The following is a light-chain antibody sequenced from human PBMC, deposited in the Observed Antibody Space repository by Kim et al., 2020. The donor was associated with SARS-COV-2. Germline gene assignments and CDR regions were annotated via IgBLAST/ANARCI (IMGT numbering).Light chain of an antibody. CDR2: AAS. CDR3: QQSYSTHPT. V-gene: IGKV1-39*01. J-gene: IGKJ4*01. CDR1: QSISTY. Sequence: DIQMTQSPSSLSASVGDRVTITCRASQSISTYLNWYQQKPGKAPKLLIYAASSLQSGVPSRFSGSGSGPDFTLTISSLQPEDFATYYCQQSYSTHPTFGGGTKVDIK.